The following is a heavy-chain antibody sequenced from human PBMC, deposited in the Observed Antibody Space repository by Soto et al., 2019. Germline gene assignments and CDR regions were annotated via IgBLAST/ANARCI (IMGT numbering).Heavy chain of an antibody. J-gene: IGHJ5*02. Sequence: GASVKVSCKTSGYTFSSYGINWVRQAPGQGLEWMGWISAYNGNTNYAQKLQGRVTMTTDTSTSTAYMELRSLRSDDTAVYYCARDKVSPNWFDPWGQGTLVTVSS. CDR3: ARDKVSPNWFDP. CDR1: GYTFSSYG. CDR2: ISAYNGNT. V-gene: IGHV1-18*01.